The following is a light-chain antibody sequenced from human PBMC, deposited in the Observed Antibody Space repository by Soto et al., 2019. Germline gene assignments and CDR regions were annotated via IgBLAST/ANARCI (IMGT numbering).Light chain of an antibody. CDR1: QGISSY. CDR2: AAS. V-gene: IGKV1-9*01. J-gene: IGKJ2*01. Sequence: DIQLTQSPSFLSASVGDGVTITCRASQGISSYLAWYQQKPGKAPKLLIYAASTLQSAVPSRFSGSGSGTEFTLTISSLQPEDFATYYCQQLNSYPFFGQGTKLEIK. CDR3: QQLNSYPF.